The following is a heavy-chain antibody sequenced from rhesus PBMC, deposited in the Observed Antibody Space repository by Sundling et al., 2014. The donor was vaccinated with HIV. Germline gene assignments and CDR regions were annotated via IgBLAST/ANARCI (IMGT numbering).Heavy chain of an antibody. CDR2: IYGSGGST. CDR1: GGSISDSYR. CDR3: ARVILAGTLFDY. J-gene: IGHJ4*01. D-gene: IGHD1-1-1*01. V-gene: IGHV4-160*01. Sequence: QVQLQESGPGVVKPSETLSLTCGVSGGSISDSYRWTWIRQAPGKGLEWIGRIYGSGGSTDYNPSLKSRVTISIDTSKNQFSLKLSSVTAADTAVYYCARVILAGTLFDYWGQGVLVTVSS.